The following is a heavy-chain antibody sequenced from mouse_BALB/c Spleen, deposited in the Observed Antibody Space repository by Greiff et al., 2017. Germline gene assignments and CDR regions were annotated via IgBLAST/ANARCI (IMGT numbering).Heavy chain of an antibody. J-gene: IGHJ2*01. V-gene: IGHV3-6*02. CDR1: GYSITSGYY. D-gene: IGHD1-1*01. Sequence: EVKLQESGPGLVKPSQSLSLTCSVTGYSITSGYYWNWIRQFPGNKLEWMGYISYDGSNNYNPSLKNRISITRDTSKNQFFLKLNSVTTEDTATYYCARVVLGYYFDYWGQGTTLTVSS. CDR2: ISYDGSN. CDR3: ARVVLGYYFDY.